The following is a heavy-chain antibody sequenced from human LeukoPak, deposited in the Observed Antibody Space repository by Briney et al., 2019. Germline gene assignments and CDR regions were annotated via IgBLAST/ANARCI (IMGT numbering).Heavy chain of an antibody. CDR2: IYYSGST. V-gene: IGHV4-39*07. Sequence: SETLSLTCTVSGGSISSSSYYWGWIRQPPGKGLEWIGSIYYSGSTYYNPSLKSRVTISVDTSKNQFSLKLSSVTAADTAVYFCARDPLGGYGSGTLPFDLWGRGTLVTVSS. D-gene: IGHD3-10*01. CDR1: GGSISSSSYY. CDR3: ARDPLGGYGSGTLPFDL. J-gene: IGHJ2*01.